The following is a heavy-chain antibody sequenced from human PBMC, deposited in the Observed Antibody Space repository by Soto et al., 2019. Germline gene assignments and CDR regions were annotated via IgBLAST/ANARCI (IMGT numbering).Heavy chain of an antibody. J-gene: IGHJ6*02. CDR3: AKDLKSGVRQWLGHGDYYYGMDV. Sequence: GGSLRLSCAASGFTFSSYGMHWVRQAPGKGLEWVAVISYDGSNKYYADSVKGRFTISRDNSKNTLYLQMNSLRAEDTAVYYCAKDLKSGVRQWLGHGDYYYGMDVWGQGTTVTISS. CDR2: ISYDGSNK. CDR1: GFTFSSYG. V-gene: IGHV3-30*18. D-gene: IGHD6-19*01.